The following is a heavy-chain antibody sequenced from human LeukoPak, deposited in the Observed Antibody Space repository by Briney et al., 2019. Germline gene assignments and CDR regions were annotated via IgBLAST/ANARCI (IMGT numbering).Heavy chain of an antibody. D-gene: IGHD3-22*01. V-gene: IGHV1-2*02. CDR3: ASPYYYDSSGWGAFDI. CDR1: GYTFTGYY. CDR2: INPNSGGT. Sequence: GASVKVSCKASGYTFTGYYMHWVRQAPGQGLEWMGWINPNSGGTNYAQKFQGRVTMTRDTSISTAYMELSRLRSDDTAVYYCASPYYYDSSGWGAFDIWGQGAMVTVSS. J-gene: IGHJ3*02.